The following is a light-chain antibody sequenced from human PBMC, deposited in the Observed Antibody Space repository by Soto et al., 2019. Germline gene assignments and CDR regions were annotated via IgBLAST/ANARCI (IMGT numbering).Light chain of an antibody. Sequence: DIQMTQSPSSLSASVGDRVTITCQASLDIDNYLNWDQQKPGEAPKLVIYDASILETRVPSRFSGSGSGTDFTFTISSLQPEDVATYYCQHYHNLPMYTFGQGTRLEIK. J-gene: IGKJ2*01. V-gene: IGKV1-33*01. CDR1: LDIDNY. CDR2: DAS. CDR3: QHYHNLPMYT.